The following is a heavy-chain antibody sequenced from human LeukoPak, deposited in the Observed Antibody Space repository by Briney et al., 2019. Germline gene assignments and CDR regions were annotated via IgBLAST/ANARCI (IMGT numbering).Heavy chain of an antibody. Sequence: SETLSLTCGVYGASFSDYYWDWIRQSPGKGLEWIGEVNHSGNTNYNPSLASRLTISLDTSKNQFSLNLSSVTAADTAVYYCARETYSRHFTLRGTRFDRWGQGTLVTVSS. V-gene: IGHV4-34*01. CDR2: VNHSGNT. CDR1: GASFSDYY. CDR3: ARETYSRHFTLRGTRFDR. J-gene: IGHJ4*02. D-gene: IGHD5-18*01.